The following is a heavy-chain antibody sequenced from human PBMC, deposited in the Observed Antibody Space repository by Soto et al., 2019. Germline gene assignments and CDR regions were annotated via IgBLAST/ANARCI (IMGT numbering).Heavy chain of an antibody. CDR2: IIPIFGTA. CDR1: GGTFSSYA. D-gene: IGHD2-2*01. Sequence: SVKVSCKASGGTFSSYAISWVRQAPGQGLEWMGGIIPIFGTANYAQKFQGRVTMTGDASTSTAYMELSSLRSEDTAVYYCARGSVIPAAMGDFDYWGQGTLVTVSS. CDR3: ARGSVIPAAMGDFDY. V-gene: IGHV1-69*13. J-gene: IGHJ4*02.